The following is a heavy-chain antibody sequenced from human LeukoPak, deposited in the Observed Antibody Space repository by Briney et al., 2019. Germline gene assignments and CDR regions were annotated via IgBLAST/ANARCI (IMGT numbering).Heavy chain of an antibody. Sequence: GGSLRLSCAASGFTFSSYAMSWVRQAPGKGLEWVSVISGSGGNTYYADSVKGRFTISRDNSQNTLYLQMNSLRAEDTAVYYCAKDHNVWGSYRFQHFDYWGQGTRVTASS. J-gene: IGHJ4*02. D-gene: IGHD3-16*02. CDR1: GFTFSSYA. V-gene: IGHV3-23*01. CDR2: ISGSGGNT. CDR3: AKDHNVWGSYRFQHFDY.